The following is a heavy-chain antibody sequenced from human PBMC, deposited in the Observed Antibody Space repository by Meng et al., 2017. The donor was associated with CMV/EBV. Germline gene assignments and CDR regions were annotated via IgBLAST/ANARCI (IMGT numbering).Heavy chain of an antibody. CDR1: GFSLSTSGVG. V-gene: IGHV2-5*02. D-gene: IGHD6-13*01. CDR3: AHRGRIAAAGTDWFDP. J-gene: IGHJ5*02. Sequence: QISLVESGPTLVKPTQTLTLTYIFSGFSLSTSGVGVGWIRQPPGKALEWLALIYWDDDKRYSPSLKSRLTITKDTSKNQVVLTMTNMDPVDTATYYCAHRGRIAAAGTDWFDPWGQGTLVTVSS. CDR2: IYWDDDK.